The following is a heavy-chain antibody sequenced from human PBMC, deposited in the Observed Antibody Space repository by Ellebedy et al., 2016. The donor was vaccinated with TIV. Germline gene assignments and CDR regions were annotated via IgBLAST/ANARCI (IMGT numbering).Heavy chain of an antibody. CDR2: ISSGSSYT. V-gene: IGHV3-21*05. Sequence: GESLKISCAASGFTFSSYWMSWVRQAPGKGLEWVSCISSGSSYTKYADSVKGRFTISRDNAKNSLFLQMNSLRAEDTAVYYCARAERRDGSRTYFDYWGQGTLVTVSS. D-gene: IGHD5-24*01. J-gene: IGHJ4*02. CDR3: ARAERRDGSRTYFDY. CDR1: GFTFSSYW.